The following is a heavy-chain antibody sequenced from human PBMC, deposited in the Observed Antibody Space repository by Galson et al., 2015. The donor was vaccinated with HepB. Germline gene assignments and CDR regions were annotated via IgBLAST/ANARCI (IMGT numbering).Heavy chain of an antibody. D-gene: IGHD6-13*01. CDR1: GYMFTSYG. V-gene: IGHV1-18*04. J-gene: IGHJ3*02. CDR3: ASEDSSSWYGVNAFDI. CDR2: ISGYSGDT. Sequence: SVKVSCKASGYMFTSYGISWVRQAPGQGLEWMGWISGYSGDTDYAQKFQARVTMTTDTSTSTAYMELRSLRSDDTAVYYCASEDSSSWYGVNAFDIWGQGTWVTVSS.